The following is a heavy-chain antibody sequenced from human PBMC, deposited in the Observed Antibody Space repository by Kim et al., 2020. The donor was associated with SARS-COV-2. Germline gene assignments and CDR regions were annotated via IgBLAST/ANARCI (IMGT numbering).Heavy chain of an antibody. J-gene: IGHJ4*02. CDR2: IKPDGSEK. CDR1: GFTFSKYW. V-gene: IGHV3-7*01. D-gene: IGHD6-13*01. CDR3: ARSGSWSLDS. Sequence: GGSLRLSCAASGFTFSKYWMNWVRQDPAKGLELVASIKPDGSEKNYVDSVKGRVTISRDNANNSLFLQLNSLRAEDSAVYYCARSGSWSLDSWGQGTLVIVSS.